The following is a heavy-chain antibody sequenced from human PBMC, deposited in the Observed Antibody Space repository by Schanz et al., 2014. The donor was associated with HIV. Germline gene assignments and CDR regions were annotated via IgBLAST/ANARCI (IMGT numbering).Heavy chain of an antibody. J-gene: IGHJ4*02. CDR1: GFTFSTYW. Sequence: VQLVESGGGVVQPGRSLRLSCTASGFTFSTYWMSWVRQAPGKGLEWVANINQDGSEFYYVDSVKGRFTVSRDNAKXXLYLQMNSXXXXXXXXXFCAREAILTGYYNLDYWGRGTLVTVSS. D-gene: IGHD3-9*01. CDR2: INQDGSEF. V-gene: IGHV3-7*01. CDR3: AREAILTGYYNLDY.